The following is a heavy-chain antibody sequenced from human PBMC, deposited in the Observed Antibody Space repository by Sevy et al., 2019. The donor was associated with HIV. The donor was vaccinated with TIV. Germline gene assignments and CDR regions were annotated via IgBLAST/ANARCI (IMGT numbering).Heavy chain of an antibody. V-gene: IGHV3-49*04. CDR3: TRRVDYGGNPYYFDY. CDR2: IRSKAYGGTT. Sequence: GGSLRLSCTASGFTFGDYAMSWVRQAPGKGLEWVGFIRSKAYGGTTEYAASVKGRFTISRDDSKSIAYLQMNSLKTEDTAVYYCTRRVDYGGNPYYFDYWGQGTLVTVSS. CDR1: GFTFGDYA. D-gene: IGHD4-17*01. J-gene: IGHJ4*02.